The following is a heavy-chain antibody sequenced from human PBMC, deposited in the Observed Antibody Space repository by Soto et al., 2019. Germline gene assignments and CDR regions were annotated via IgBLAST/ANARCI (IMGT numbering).Heavy chain of an antibody. J-gene: IGHJ4*02. D-gene: IGHD3-22*01. V-gene: IGHV1-18*04. Sequence: QVQLVQSGAEVKKPGASVKVSCKASGYTFTSYGISWVRQAPGQGLEWMGWISAYIGNTNYAQKLQGRVTMTADTSRSTAYMELRSLRYDDTAVYYCARDGMADDRYYYDSSGPGVFYYWGQGTLVTVSS. CDR3: ARDGMADDRYYYDSSGPGVFYY. CDR2: ISAYIGNT. CDR1: GYTFTSYG.